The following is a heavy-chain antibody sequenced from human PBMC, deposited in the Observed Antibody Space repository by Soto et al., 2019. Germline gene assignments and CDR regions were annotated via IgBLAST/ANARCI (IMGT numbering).Heavy chain of an antibody. V-gene: IGHV5-51*01. Sequence: GESLKISCKGSGYSFTSYWIGWVRQMPGKGLEWMGIIYPGDSDTRYSPSFQGQVTISADKSISTAYLQWSSLKASDTAMYYCARSGYCSSTSCYAGGFYYYGMDVWGQGTTV. D-gene: IGHD2-2*01. CDR2: IYPGDSDT. CDR1: GYSFTSYW. J-gene: IGHJ6*02. CDR3: ARSGYCSSTSCYAGGFYYYGMDV.